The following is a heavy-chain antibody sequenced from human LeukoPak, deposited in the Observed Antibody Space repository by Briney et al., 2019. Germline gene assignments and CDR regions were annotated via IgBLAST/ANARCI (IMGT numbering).Heavy chain of an antibody. CDR3: AIEGYYYMDV. V-gene: IGHV3-53*01. CDR1: GFTVSDNY. CDR2: IYSGGRT. Sequence: GGSLRLSCAASGFTVSDNYMSWVRQAPGKGLGWGSVIYSGGRTYYADSVEGRFTISRDNAKNTLYLQMTSLRADDTAVYYCAIEGYYYMDVWGKGTTVTAS. J-gene: IGHJ6*03.